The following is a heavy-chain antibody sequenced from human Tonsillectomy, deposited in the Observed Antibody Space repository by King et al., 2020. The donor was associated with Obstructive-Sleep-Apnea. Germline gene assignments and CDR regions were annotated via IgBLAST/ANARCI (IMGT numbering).Heavy chain of an antibody. CDR2: ISWNSGSI. J-gene: IGHJ4*02. CDR1: GFTFDEYA. Sequence: VQLVESGGGLVQPGWSLRLSCAASGFTFDEYAMHWVRQAPGKGLEWVSGISWNSGSIGYADSVKGRFTISRDNAKNSLYLQMKSLRLEDTALYYCAKEKGGIAAADTGYYFDYWGQGTLVTVSP. D-gene: IGHD6-13*01. V-gene: IGHV3-9*01. CDR3: AKEKGGIAAADTGYYFDY.